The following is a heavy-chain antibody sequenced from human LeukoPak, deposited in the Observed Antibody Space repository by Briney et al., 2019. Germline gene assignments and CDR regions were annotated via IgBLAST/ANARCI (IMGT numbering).Heavy chain of an antibody. CDR3: VRGDSRDY. Sequence: PGGSLRLSCAASEFTSSSYSMNWVRQAPGKGLEWVSSITSSGSHMFYADSVKGRFTISRDNAKNSLYLQMNSLRAEDTAVYYCVRGDSRDYWGQGTLVTVSS. CDR1: EFTSSSYS. CDR2: ITSSGSHM. J-gene: IGHJ4*02. D-gene: IGHD6-13*01. V-gene: IGHV3-21*01.